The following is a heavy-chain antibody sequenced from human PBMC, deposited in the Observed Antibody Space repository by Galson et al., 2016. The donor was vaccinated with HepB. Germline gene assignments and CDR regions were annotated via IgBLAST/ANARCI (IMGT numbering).Heavy chain of an antibody. J-gene: IGHJ5*01. D-gene: IGHD2-15*01. Sequence: SLRLSCAVSDFSVSVSYMSWVRRAPGKGLEWVSVLSWGGYTNYADSVKGRFTISRDNSKNTLYLQMNSLRADDTAVYYCARLGANPSCLGGSCYLWFDSWGQGIMGTVSS. V-gene: IGHV3-53*01. CDR3: ARLGANPSCLGGSCYLWFDS. CDR1: DFSVSVSY. CDR2: LSWGGYT.